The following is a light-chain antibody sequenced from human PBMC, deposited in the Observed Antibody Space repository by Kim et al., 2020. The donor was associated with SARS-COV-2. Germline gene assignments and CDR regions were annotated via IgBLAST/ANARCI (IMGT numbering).Light chain of an antibody. CDR1: SSDIGGFNY. J-gene: IGLJ3*02. CDR2: EVT. Sequence: GESVRISCTGTSSDIGGFNYVSWYQQFPGKAPKLLIYEVTKRPSGVANRFSGSKSGNTASLTVSWLLAEDEAVYFCSSYGGSDNVVFGGGTQLTVL. V-gene: IGLV2-8*01. CDR3: SSYGGSDNVV.